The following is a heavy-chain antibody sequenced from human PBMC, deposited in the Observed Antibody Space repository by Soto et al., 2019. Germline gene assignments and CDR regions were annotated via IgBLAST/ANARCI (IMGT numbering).Heavy chain of an antibody. J-gene: IGHJ4*02. CDR3: ARGYWVEGYGAGTYFDY. Sequence: EVLLVQSGGGLVQPGGSLRRSCAPSGLSVTSNYIAWVRQAPGKGLEWVSVIYSGSTTHHADSVKGRFTIARDSSSNTLYLDMSRLRGEDTALYYCARGYWVEGYGAGTYFDYWGQGTLVTVSS. D-gene: IGHD1-1*01. CDR1: GLSVTSNY. CDR2: IYSGSTT. V-gene: IGHV3-66*01.